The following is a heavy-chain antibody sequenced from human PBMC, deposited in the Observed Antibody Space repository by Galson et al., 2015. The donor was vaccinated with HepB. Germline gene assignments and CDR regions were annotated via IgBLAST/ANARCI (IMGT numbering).Heavy chain of an antibody. CDR1: GFLVNTDY. CDR2: IDSSRSA. Sequence: SLRLSCAASGFLVNTDYMSWVRQAPGKGLEWVTIIDSSRSAYSADSAKGRFTNSRDNSENTLYPQMNSLRAEDTAVYYCARQSLGTAINYWGQGTLVTVSS. J-gene: IGHJ4*02. CDR3: ARQSLGTAINY. V-gene: IGHV3-53*01. D-gene: IGHD5-18*01.